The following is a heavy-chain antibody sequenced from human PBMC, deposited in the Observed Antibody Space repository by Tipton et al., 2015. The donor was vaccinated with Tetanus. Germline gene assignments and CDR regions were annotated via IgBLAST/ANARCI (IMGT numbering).Heavy chain of an antibody. CDR1: GGSISSFY. CDR2: IYYSGSA. J-gene: IGHJ6*02. CDR3: ARDRGVTSPFGSYYYGMDV. Sequence: TLSLTCTVSGGSISSFYWSWIRQPPGKGLEWIGYIYYSGSAKYNPSLKSRVTISVDTSKNQFSLKLSSVTAADTAVYYCARDRGVTSPFGSYYYGMDVWGQGTTVTVSS. D-gene: IGHD2-21*02. V-gene: IGHV4-59*01.